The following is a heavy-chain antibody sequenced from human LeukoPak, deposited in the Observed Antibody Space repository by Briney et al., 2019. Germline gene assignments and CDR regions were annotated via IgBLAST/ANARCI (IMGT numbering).Heavy chain of an antibody. V-gene: IGHV4-31*03. CDR1: GGSISSGGYY. CDR2: IYYSGTT. CDR3: ASLLASGTFDI. D-gene: IGHD3-3*02. Sequence: SETLSLTCTVSGGSISSGGYYWSWIRQHPGKGLEWIGYIYYSGTTNYNPSLKSRVTISVDKSKNQFSLKLSSVTAADTAVYYCASLLASGTFDIWGQGTMVTVSS. J-gene: IGHJ3*02.